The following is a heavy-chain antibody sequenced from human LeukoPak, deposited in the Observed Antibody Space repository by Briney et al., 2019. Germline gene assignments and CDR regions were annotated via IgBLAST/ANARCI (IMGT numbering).Heavy chain of an antibody. CDR1: GFTFDDYG. CDR3: ARDLEWLLSTWGMPDY. V-gene: IGHV3-20*04. D-gene: IGHD3-3*01. Sequence: GGSLRLSCAASGFTFDDYGMSWVRQAPGKGLEWVSGINWNGGRTGYVDSVKGRFTISRDNAKNSLYLQMNSLRAEDTALYYCARDLEWLLSTWGMPDYWGQGTLVTVSS. J-gene: IGHJ4*02. CDR2: INWNGGRT.